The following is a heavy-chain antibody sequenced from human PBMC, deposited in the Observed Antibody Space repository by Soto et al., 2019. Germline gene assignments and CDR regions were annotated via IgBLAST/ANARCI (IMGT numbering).Heavy chain of an antibody. V-gene: IGHV4-34*01. CDR2: INHGGTT. Sequence: LSLTCAVYGGSLSGYFWNWIRQSPGKGLEWIGEINHGGTTNYNPSLKSRVTMSLDTSKNQFSLRLTSVTAADTAVYYCARQGWDSSYYGDDFWGQGTLVTVSS. CDR3: ARQGWDSSYYGDDF. D-gene: IGHD3-22*01. CDR1: GGSLSGYF. J-gene: IGHJ4*02.